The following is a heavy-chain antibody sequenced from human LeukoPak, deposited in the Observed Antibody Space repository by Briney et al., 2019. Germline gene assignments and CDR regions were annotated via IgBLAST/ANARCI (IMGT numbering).Heavy chain of an antibody. D-gene: IGHD5-12*01. CDR1: GGTFSSYA. Sequence: ASVKASCKASGGTFSSYAISWVRQAPGQGLEWMGGIIPIFGTANYAQKFQGRVTITADESTSTAYMELSSLRSEDTAVYYCARVEMATIGGIDYWGQGTLVTVSS. V-gene: IGHV1-69*13. CDR3: ARVEMATIGGIDY. CDR2: IIPIFGTA. J-gene: IGHJ4*02.